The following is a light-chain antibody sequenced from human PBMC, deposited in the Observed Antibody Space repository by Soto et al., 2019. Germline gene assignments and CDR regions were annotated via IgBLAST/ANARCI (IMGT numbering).Light chain of an antibody. CDR2: DVS. V-gene: IGLV2-14*01. Sequence: QSVLTQPASVSGSPGQSITISCTGTSSDVGGYNYVSWYQQHPGKAPKLMIYDVSNRPSGVSNRFSGSKSGNTASLTISGLQADDEADYYCSSYTSSSSPYVFGTGTKLNVL. J-gene: IGLJ1*01. CDR1: SSDVGGYNY. CDR3: SSYTSSSSPYV.